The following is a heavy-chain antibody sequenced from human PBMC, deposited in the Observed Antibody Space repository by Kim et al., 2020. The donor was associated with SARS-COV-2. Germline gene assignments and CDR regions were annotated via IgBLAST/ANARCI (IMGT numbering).Heavy chain of an antibody. CDR1: GFTFSSYD. V-gene: IGHV3-13*04. J-gene: IGHJ6*02. CDR3: ARAAAGFGVVTTSYYYGMDV. Sequence: GGSLRLSCAASGFTFSSYDMHWVRQATGKGLEWVSAIGTAGDTYYPGSVKGRFTISRENAKNSLYLQMNSLRAGDTAVYYCARAAAGFGVVTTSYYYGMDVWGQGTTVTVSS. CDR2: IGTAGDT. D-gene: IGHD3-3*01.